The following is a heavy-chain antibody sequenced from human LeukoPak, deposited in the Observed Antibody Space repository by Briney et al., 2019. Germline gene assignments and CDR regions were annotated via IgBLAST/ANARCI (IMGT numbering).Heavy chain of an antibody. V-gene: IGHV4-59*10. J-gene: IGHJ5*02. Sequence: PSETLSLTCAVYGGSFSGYYWSWIRQPPGQGLEWIGDIYSSGHPNYNPSLKSRVTMSVDTSQNQLSLKLSSVTAADTAVYYCARSTYYDFWSGQFDPWGQGTLVTVSS. CDR1: GGSFSGYY. CDR2: IYSSGHP. CDR3: ARSTYYDFWSGQFDP. D-gene: IGHD3-3*01.